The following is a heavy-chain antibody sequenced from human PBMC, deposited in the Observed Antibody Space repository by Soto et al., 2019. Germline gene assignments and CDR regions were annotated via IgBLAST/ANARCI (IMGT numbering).Heavy chain of an antibody. V-gene: IGHV1-8*01. D-gene: IGHD4-4*01. CDR2: MNPNSGNT. J-gene: IGHJ5*02. Sequence: QVQLVQSRAEVKKPGASVKVSCKASGYTFTSYDINWVRQATGQGLEWMGWMNPNSGNTGYAQKFQGRVTMTRNTSISTAYMELSSLRSEDTAVYYSARAQSEGDWLDPWGQGTLVTVSS. CDR3: ARAQSEGDWLDP. CDR1: GYTFTSYD.